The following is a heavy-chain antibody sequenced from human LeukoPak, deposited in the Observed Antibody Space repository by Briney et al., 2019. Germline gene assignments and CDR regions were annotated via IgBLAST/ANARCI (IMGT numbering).Heavy chain of an antibody. CDR1: GYTFTGYY. Sequence: ASVKVSWKASGYTFTGYYMHWVRQAPGQGLEWMGWINPNSGGTNYAQKFQGWVTMTRDTSISIAYMELSRLRSDDTAVYYCARGKFDYGDYVDGGRYFDYWGQGTLVTVSS. J-gene: IGHJ4*02. D-gene: IGHD4-17*01. V-gene: IGHV1-2*04. CDR3: ARGKFDYGDYVDGGRYFDY. CDR2: INPNSGGT.